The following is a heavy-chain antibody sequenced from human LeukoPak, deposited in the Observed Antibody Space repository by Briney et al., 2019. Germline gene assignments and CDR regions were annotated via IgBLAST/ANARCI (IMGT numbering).Heavy chain of an antibody. CDR2: IYYSGST. D-gene: IGHD5-24*01. Sequence: SETLSLTCTVSGGSISSSSYYWGWIRQPPGKGLEWIGSIYYSGSTYYNPSLKSRVTISVDTSKNQFSLKLRSVTAADTAVYYCARGDGYNVAAGFDYWGQGSLVTVSS. CDR1: GGSISSSSYY. V-gene: IGHV4-39*07. CDR3: ARGDGYNVAAGFDY. J-gene: IGHJ4*02.